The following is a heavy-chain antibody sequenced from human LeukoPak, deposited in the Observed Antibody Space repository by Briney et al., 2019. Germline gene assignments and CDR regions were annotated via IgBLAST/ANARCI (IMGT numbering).Heavy chain of an antibody. D-gene: IGHD1-14*01. CDR2: INEDGGER. J-gene: IGHJ4*02. CDR1: GFSFDAYS. CDR3: ARGGNLEN. Sequence: GGSLRLSCTASGFSFDAYSMTWVRQAPGKGLEWVANINEDGGERHYVDTVKGRFTISRDNAKNSLYLQMNSLRAEDTAVYYCARGGNLENWGRGTLVTVSS. V-gene: IGHV3-7*01.